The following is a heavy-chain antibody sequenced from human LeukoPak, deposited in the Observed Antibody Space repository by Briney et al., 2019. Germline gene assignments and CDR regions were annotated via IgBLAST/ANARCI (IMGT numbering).Heavy chain of an antibody. CDR3: AKGEASRSWSGSFDI. J-gene: IGHJ3*02. D-gene: IGHD6-13*01. Sequence: PGGSLRLSCAASGFTFDEYTMHWVRQAPGKGLEWVSGISWNSGSKGYADSVKGRFTVSRDNAKNSLYLQMNSLREEDMALYYCAKGEASRSWSGSFDIWGQGTMVTVSS. CDR1: GFTFDEYT. V-gene: IGHV3-9*03. CDR2: ISWNSGSK.